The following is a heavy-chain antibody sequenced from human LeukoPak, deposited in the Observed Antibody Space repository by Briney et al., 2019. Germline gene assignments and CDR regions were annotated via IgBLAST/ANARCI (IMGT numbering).Heavy chain of an antibody. CDR1: GFTFSSYA. Sequence: GGSLRLSCAASGFTFSSYAMSWVRQAPGKGLEWVSAISGSGGSTYYADSVKGRFTISRDNSKNTLYLQMNSLRAEDTAVYYCAKARSMVVANNADYWGQGTLVTVSS. J-gene: IGHJ4*02. V-gene: IGHV3-23*01. D-gene: IGHD3-22*01. CDR3: AKARSMVVANNADY. CDR2: ISGSGGST.